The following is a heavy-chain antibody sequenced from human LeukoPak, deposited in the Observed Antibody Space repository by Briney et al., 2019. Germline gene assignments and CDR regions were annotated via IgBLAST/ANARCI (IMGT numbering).Heavy chain of an antibody. CDR3: ASDPLVDIVATGYFDY. CDR2: IWYDGSNK. CDR1: GFTFSSYG. D-gene: IGHD5-12*01. Sequence: GRSLRLSCAASGFTFSSYGMHWVRQAPGKGLEWVAVIWYDGSNKYYADSAKGRFTISRDNSKNTLYLQMNSLRAEDTAVYYCASDPLVDIVATGYFDYWGQGTLVTVSS. V-gene: IGHV3-33*01. J-gene: IGHJ4*02.